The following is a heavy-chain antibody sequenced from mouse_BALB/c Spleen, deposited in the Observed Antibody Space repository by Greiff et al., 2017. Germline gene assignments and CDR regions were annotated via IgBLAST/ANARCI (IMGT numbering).Heavy chain of an antibody. J-gene: IGHJ3*01. Sequence: EVKLVESGPGLVKPSQSLSLTCTVTGYSITSDYAWNWIRQFPGNKLEWMGYISYSGSTSYNPSLKSRISITRDTSKNQFFLQLNSVTTEDTATYYCARGRSTMITFFAYWGQGTLVTVSA. CDR1: GYSITSDYA. CDR2: ISYSGST. D-gene: IGHD2-4*01. V-gene: IGHV3-2*02. CDR3: ARGRSTMITFFAY.